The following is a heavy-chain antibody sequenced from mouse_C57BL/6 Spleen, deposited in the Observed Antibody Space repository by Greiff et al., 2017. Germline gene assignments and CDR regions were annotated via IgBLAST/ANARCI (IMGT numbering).Heavy chain of an antibody. CDR1: GYAFSSYW. CDR3: ARGGMVTTGFDY. D-gene: IGHD2-2*01. Sequence: VQLQQSGAELVKPGASVKISCKASGYAFSSYWMNWVKQRPGQGLEWIGQIYPGDGDTNYNGKFKGKATLTADKSSSTAYMQLSSLTSEDSAVYFCARGGMVTTGFDYWGQGTTLTVSS. J-gene: IGHJ2*01. V-gene: IGHV1-80*01. CDR2: IYPGDGDT.